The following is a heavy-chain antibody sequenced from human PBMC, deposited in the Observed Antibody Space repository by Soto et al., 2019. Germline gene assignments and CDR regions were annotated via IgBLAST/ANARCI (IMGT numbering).Heavy chain of an antibody. CDR2: ISYDGSNK. V-gene: IGHV3-30-3*01. J-gene: IGHJ4*02. CDR1: GFTFSSYA. D-gene: IGHD3-10*01. CDR3: ARGRHYGSGSYGYFDY. Sequence: QVQLVESGGGVVQPGRSMRLSCAASGFTFSSYAMHWVRQAPGKGLEWVAVISYDGSNKYYADSVKGRFTISRDNSKNTLYLQMNSLRAEDTAVYYCARGRHYGSGSYGYFDYWGQGTLVTVSS.